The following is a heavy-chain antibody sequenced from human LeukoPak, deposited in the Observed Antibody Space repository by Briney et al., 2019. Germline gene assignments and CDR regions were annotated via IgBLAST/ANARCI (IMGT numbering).Heavy chain of an antibody. Sequence: PSEALSLTCTVSGVSISSYYWSWIRPPPGKGLEWIGYIYYSGSTNYNPSLKSRVTISVDTSKNQFSLKLSSVTAADTAVYYCARMAVAGGYNWFDPWGQGTLVTVSS. CDR1: GVSISSYY. D-gene: IGHD6-19*01. CDR2: IYYSGST. V-gene: IGHV4-59*01. J-gene: IGHJ5*02. CDR3: ARMAVAGGYNWFDP.